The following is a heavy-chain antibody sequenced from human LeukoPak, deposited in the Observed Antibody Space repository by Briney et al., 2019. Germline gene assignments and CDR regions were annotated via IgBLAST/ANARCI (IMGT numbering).Heavy chain of an antibody. D-gene: IGHD4-17*01. CDR1: GGSISSYY. J-gene: IGHJ6*02. CDR2: IYSTGST. CDR3: AREDPQTTVPEGMDV. V-gene: IGHV4-4*07. Sequence: SETLSLTCTVSGGSISSYYWSWIRQPAGKGLEWIGRIYSTGSTNYNPSLKSRVTISVDTSKNQFSLQLRSVTAADTAVYYCAREDPQTTVPEGMDVWGQGTTVTVPS.